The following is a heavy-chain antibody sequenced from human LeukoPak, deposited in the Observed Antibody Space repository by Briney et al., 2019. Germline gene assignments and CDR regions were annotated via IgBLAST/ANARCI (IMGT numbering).Heavy chain of an antibody. CDR2: IYYSGST. D-gene: IGHD3-22*01. V-gene: IGHV4-30-4*08. J-gene: IGHJ4*02. Sequence: SETLSLTCTVSGGSISSGDYYWTWTRQPPGEGLQRLRYIYYSGSTYYNPSLKSRLTTSVNTSKNQFSLKLSSVTAADTAVYYCASSYDSSPSFDYWGQGTLVTVSS. CDR3: ASSYDSSPSFDY. CDR1: GGSISSGDYY.